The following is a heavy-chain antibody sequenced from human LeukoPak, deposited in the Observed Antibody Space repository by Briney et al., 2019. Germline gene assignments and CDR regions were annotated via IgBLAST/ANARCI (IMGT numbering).Heavy chain of an antibody. J-gene: IGHJ4*02. D-gene: IGHD3-10*01. Sequence: GGSLRLSCAASGFTFSSYEMNWGRQAPGKGLEWVSYISNSAYSMYYADSVKGRFTISRDNAKNSLFLQMNSLRAEDTAVYYCAILRGGASLFAHWGQGTLVAVSS. V-gene: IGHV3-48*03. CDR2: ISNSAYSM. CDR3: AILRGGASLFAH. CDR1: GFTFSSYE.